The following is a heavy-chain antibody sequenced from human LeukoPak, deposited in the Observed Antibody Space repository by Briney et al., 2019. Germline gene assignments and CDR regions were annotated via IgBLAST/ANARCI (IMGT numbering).Heavy chain of an antibody. J-gene: IGHJ4*02. Sequence: GGSLRLPCAASGFTFSSYGMHWVRQAPGKGLEWVAVISYDGSNKYYADSVKGRFTISRDNSKNTLYLQMNSLRAEDTAVYYCAKDWTPIATGPDYWGQGTLVTVSS. CDR2: ISYDGSNK. CDR1: GFTFSSYG. CDR3: AKDWTPIATGPDY. V-gene: IGHV3-30*18. D-gene: IGHD1-26*01.